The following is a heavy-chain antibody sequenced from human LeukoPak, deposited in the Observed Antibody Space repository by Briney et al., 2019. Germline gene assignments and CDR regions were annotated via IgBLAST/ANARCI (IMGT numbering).Heavy chain of an antibody. CDR2: IYTDGRT. D-gene: IGHD3-22*01. V-gene: IGHV3-53*01. J-gene: IGHJ4*02. CDR1: GFTFSDYY. Sequence: PGGSLRLSCAASGFTFSDYYMSWIRQAPGKGLEWVSFIYTDGRTYYADSVKGRFTISRDNSKNTLYLHMNGLRAEDTALYYCARDRYDDSGYYEYWGQGTLVTVSS. CDR3: ARDRYDDSGYYEY.